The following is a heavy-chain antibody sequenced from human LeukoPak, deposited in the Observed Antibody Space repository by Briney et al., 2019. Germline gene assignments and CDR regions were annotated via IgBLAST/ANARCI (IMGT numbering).Heavy chain of an antibody. CDR1: GYTFTSYY. Sequence: ASVKVSCKASGYTFTSYYMHWVRQAPGQGLEWMGIINPSGGSTSYAQKFQGRVTMTRDTSTSTVYMELSRLRSEDTAVYYCARGGGIFYDSSDPLVDYWGQGTLVTVSS. CDR2: INPSGGST. V-gene: IGHV1-46*01. J-gene: IGHJ4*02. CDR3: ARGGGIFYDSSDPLVDY. D-gene: IGHD3-22*01.